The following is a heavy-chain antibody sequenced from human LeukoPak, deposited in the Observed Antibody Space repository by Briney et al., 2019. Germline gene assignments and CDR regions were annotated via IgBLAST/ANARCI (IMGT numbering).Heavy chain of an antibody. Sequence: PGGSLRLSCAASGFTVSRNYMSWVRQAPGKGLEWVSLIYSDGTTYYADSLKGRFTISRDNSKNTLYLQMNSLRAKDTAVYYCARRGDGGRSFDYWGQGTLVTVSS. CDR3: ARRGDGGRSFDY. V-gene: IGHV3-53*01. CDR2: IYSDGTT. CDR1: GFTVSRNY. D-gene: IGHD4-23*01. J-gene: IGHJ4*02.